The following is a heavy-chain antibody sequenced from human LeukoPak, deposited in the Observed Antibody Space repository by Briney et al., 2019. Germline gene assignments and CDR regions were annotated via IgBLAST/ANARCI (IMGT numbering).Heavy chain of an antibody. V-gene: IGHV1-69*06. CDR2: IIPIVGTA. J-gene: IGHJ6*04. CDR3: ARQRPRATVTTLTSSVDYGMDV. D-gene: IGHD4-17*01. CDR1: GGTFSSYA. Sequence: GASVKVSCKASGGTFSSYAISWVRQARGQGLEWMGGIIPIVGTANYAQKFQGRVTITADKSTSTAYMELSSLRSEDTAVYYCARQRPRATVTTLTSSVDYGMDVWGKGTTVTVSS.